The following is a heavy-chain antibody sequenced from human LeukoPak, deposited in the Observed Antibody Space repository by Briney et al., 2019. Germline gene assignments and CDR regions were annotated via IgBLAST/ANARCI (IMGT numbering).Heavy chain of an antibody. J-gene: IGHJ6*03. Sequence: SETLSLTCAVSGGSISSNNWWIWVRQSPEKGLEWIGEIYHDGSTNYNPSLKSRVTISMDKSKNQLSLKLNFVTAADTAVYYCARYYGGYYYYMDVWGKGTTVTVSS. D-gene: IGHD4-23*01. V-gene: IGHV4-4*02. CDR1: GGSISSNNW. CDR2: IYHDGST. CDR3: ARYYGGYYYYMDV.